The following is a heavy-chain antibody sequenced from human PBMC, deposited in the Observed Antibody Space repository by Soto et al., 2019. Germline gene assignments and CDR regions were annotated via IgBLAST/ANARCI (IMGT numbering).Heavy chain of an antibody. CDR3: ARDIVVVTPVYRAFDI. J-gene: IGHJ3*02. CDR1: GGTFSSYA. D-gene: IGHD2-21*02. CDR2: IIPIFGTA. Sequence: ASVKVSCKASGGTFSSYAISWVRQAPGQGLEWMGGIIPIFGTANYAQKFQGRVTITADESTSTAYMELSSLRSEDTAVYYCARDIVVVTPVYRAFDIWGQGTMVTVSS. V-gene: IGHV1-69*13.